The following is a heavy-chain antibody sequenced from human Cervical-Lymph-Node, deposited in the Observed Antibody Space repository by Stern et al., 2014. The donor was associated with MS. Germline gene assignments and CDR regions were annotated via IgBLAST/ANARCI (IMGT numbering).Heavy chain of an antibody. J-gene: IGHJ6*02. Sequence: QDQLVQSGAEVKKPGSSVKVSCKTSGGTFSTYAINWVRQGPGQGLEWMGGIIPIFRIPNYAQKFQGRITITADDSTSTAYMELSSLRSEDTAVYYCASPSSVTVGSMDVWGQGTTVTVSS. CDR1: GGTFSTYA. D-gene: IGHD2-21*02. CDR2: IIPIFRIP. V-gene: IGHV1-69*12. CDR3: ASPSSVTVGSMDV.